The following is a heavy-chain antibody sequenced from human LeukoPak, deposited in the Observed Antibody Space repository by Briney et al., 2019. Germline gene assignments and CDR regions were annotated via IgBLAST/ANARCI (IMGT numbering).Heavy chain of an antibody. Sequence: SETLSLTCTVSGGSISSGGYYWSWIRQHPGKGLEWIGYIYYSGSTYYNPSLKSRVTISVDTSKNQFSLKLSSVTAADTAVYYCARVDSGSYLHYFDYWGQGTLVTVSS. V-gene: IGHV4-31*03. CDR2: IYYSGST. J-gene: IGHJ4*02. CDR1: GGSISSGGYY. CDR3: ARVDSGSYLHYFDY. D-gene: IGHD1-26*01.